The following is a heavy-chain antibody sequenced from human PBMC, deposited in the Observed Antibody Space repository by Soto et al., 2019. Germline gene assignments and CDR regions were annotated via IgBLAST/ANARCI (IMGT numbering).Heavy chain of an antibody. D-gene: IGHD6-13*01. V-gene: IGHV4-61*08. Sequence: SETLSLTCTVSGGSISSGGYYWSWIRQHPGKGLEWIGYIYYSGSTNYNPSLKSRVTISVDTSKNQFSLKLSSVTAADTAVYYCARHEGSPSSWYDNWFDPWGQGTLVTVSS. CDR3: ARHEGSPSSWYDNWFDP. CDR2: IYYSGST. J-gene: IGHJ5*02. CDR1: GGSISSGGYY.